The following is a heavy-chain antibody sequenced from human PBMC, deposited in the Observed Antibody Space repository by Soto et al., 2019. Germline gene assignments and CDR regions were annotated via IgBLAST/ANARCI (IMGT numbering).Heavy chain of an antibody. V-gene: IGHV1-69*04. CDR1: GGTFSSYP. D-gene: IGHD2-15*01. Sequence: SVKVSCKASGGTFSSYPISWVRQAPGQGLEWMGRIIPILGIADYAQKFQGSVTITADKSTSTVYMELSSLRSEDTAVYYCARDKRFCSGRTCHSTCFDPWGQGTLVTVSS. CDR3: ARDKRFCSGRTCHSTCFDP. J-gene: IGHJ5*02. CDR2: IIPILGIA.